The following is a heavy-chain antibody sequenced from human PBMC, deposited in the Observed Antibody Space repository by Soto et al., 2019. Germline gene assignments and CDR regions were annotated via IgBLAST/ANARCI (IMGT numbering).Heavy chain of an antibody. D-gene: IGHD5-12*01. J-gene: IGHJ4*02. CDR1: GGSISSYY. CDR2: IYYSGST. Sequence: SETLSLTCTVSGGSISSYYWSWIRQPPGKGLEWIGYIYYSGSTNYNPSLKSRVTISVDTSKNQFSLKLSSVTAADTAVYYCARGIVTATIFYFDYWGQGTLVNVSS. CDR3: ARGIVTATIFYFDY. V-gene: IGHV4-59*01.